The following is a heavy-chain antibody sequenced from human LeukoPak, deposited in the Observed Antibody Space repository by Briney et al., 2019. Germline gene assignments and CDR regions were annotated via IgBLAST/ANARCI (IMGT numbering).Heavy chain of an antibody. CDR2: INAGNGNT. Sequence: ASVKVSCKASGYIFASYAMHWVRQAPGQRIEWMGWINAGNGNTKYSQKFQFQGRVTITRDTSASTVHMELSSLRSEDTAVYYCARDGQRRDGYNYVDYWGQGTLVTVSS. CDR1: GYIFASYA. CDR3: ARDGQRRDGYNYVDY. J-gene: IGHJ4*02. V-gene: IGHV1-3*01. D-gene: IGHD5-24*01.